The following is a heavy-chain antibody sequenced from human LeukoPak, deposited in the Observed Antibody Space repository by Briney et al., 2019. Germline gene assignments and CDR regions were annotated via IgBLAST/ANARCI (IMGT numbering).Heavy chain of an antibody. Sequence: GASVKVSCKASGYTFTSYGISWVRQAPGQGLEWMGWISAYSGNTNYAQKLQGRVTMTTDTSTSTAYMELRSLRSDDTAVYYCAREITIFGVVIGGWFDPWGQGTLVTVSS. V-gene: IGHV1-18*01. J-gene: IGHJ5*02. CDR1: GYTFTSYG. CDR2: ISAYSGNT. D-gene: IGHD3-3*01. CDR3: AREITIFGVVIGGWFDP.